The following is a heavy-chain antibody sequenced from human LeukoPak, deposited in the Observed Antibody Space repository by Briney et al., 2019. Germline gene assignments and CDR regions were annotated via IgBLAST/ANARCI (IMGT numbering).Heavy chain of an antibody. CDR3: AREGTLDSSGYYLGY. V-gene: IGHV4-59*01. CDR2: IYYNGNT. Sequence: SETLSLTCTVSGGSISSYYWSWIRQPPGKGLEWIGYIYYNGNTNYNPSLKSRVTLSVDTSKNQFSLKLSSVTAADTAVYYCAREGTLDSSGYYLGYWGQGTLVTVSS. J-gene: IGHJ4*02. D-gene: IGHD3-22*01. CDR1: GGSISSYY.